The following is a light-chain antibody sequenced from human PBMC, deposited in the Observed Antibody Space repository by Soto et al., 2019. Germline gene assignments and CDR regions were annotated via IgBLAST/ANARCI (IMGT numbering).Light chain of an antibody. V-gene: IGKV3-20*01. CDR2: GAC. CDR3: QQFGSSPPIFT. CDR1: QSVSSSY. J-gene: IGKJ3*01. Sequence: EIVLTQSPGTLSLSPGERATLSSRASQSVSSSYLAWYQQKPGQAPRLLIYGACSRATSIPDRFIGSGSGTDFTLTISRLEPEDFAVYYCQQFGSSPPIFTFGPGTKVDIK.